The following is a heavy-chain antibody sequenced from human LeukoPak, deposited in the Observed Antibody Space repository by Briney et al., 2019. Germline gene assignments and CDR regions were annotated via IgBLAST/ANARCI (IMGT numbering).Heavy chain of an antibody. CDR3: AKGIVPAAIGTGIDY. D-gene: IGHD2-2*02. V-gene: IGHV3-23*01. Sequence: PGGSLRLSCAASGFTFSKYAMSWVRQAPGKGLEWVSAISGSGGSTYYADSVKGRFTISRDNSKNTLYLQMNSLRAEDTAVYYCAKGIVPAAIGTGIDYWGQGTLVTVSS. CDR1: GFTFSKYA. J-gene: IGHJ4*02. CDR2: ISGSGGST.